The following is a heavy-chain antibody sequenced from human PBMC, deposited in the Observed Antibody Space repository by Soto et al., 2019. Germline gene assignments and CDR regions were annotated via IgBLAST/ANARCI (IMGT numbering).Heavy chain of an antibody. CDR3: VRDSGAKLSSS. D-gene: IGHD6-13*01. Sequence: QVQLVQSGAEVKKTGSSVRVSWKASGGTFSSYRLNWLRQAPGHGLEWVGGIVPIRRAAEYAQGFQGRVTITADETTRTSYMELRSLKSQDTAVYYCVRDSGAKLSSSWGQGTLVTVSS. V-gene: IGHV1-69*01. J-gene: IGHJ4*02. CDR1: GGTFSSYR. CDR2: IVPIRRAA.